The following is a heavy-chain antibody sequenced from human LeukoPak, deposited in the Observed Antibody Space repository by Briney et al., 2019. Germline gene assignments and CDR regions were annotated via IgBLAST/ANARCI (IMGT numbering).Heavy chain of an antibody. CDR1: GYTFTSYD. V-gene: IGHV1-8*01. D-gene: IGHD7-27*01. J-gene: IGHJ4*02. CDR3: AKDLSGDHDY. Sequence: ASVKVSCRASGYTFTSYDINWVRQATGQGLEWMGWMNPNSGNTGYAQKFQGRVTMTRNTSISTAYMELNSLRAEDTAVYYCAKDLSGDHDYWGQGTLVTVSS. CDR2: MNPNSGNT.